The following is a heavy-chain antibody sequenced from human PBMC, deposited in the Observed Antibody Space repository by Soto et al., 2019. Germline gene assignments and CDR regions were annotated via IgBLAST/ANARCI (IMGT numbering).Heavy chain of an antibody. CDR1: GGTFSSYT. CDR3: ARDRGIAVAGTRWFDP. V-gene: IGHV1-69*08. J-gene: IGHJ5*02. CDR2: IIPILGIA. Sequence: QVQLVQSGAEVKKPGSSVKVSCKASGGTFSSYTISWVRQAPGQGLEWMGRIIPILGIANYAQKFQGRVKITXGKXTXKAYMELSSLRSEDTAVYYCARDRGIAVAGTRWFDPWGQGTLVTVSS. D-gene: IGHD6-19*01.